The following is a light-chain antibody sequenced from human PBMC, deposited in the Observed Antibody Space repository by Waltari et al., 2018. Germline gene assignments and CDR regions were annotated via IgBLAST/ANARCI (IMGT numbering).Light chain of an antibody. CDR3: QQYNNWPGT. CDR1: QSVSSS. J-gene: IGKJ1*01. CDR2: GAS. V-gene: IGKV3-15*01. Sequence: EIVMTQSPATLSVSPGERATLSCRASQSVSSSLAWYQQKPGQAPRLLIYGASIRATGIPARFSGSVSGTDFTLTISSLQSEDFAVYYCQQYNNWPGTFGQGTKVEIK.